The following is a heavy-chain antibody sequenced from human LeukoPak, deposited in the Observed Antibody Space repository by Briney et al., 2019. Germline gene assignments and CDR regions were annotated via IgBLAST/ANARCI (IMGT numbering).Heavy chain of an antibody. CDR3: ATSTAHSSSWYASDY. CDR2: IHYSGST. CDR1: GGSIRSYY. J-gene: IGHJ4*02. D-gene: IGHD6-13*01. Sequence: KPSETLSLTCTVSGGSIRSYYWSWIRQPPGKGLEWIGYIHYSGSTNYNPSLKSRVTKSVDTSRNQLSLKLSSVTAADTAVYYCATSTAHSSSWYASDYWGQGTLVTVSS. V-gene: IGHV4-59*01.